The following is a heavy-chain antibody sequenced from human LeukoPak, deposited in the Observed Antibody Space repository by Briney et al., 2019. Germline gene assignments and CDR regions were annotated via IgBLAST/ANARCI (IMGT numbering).Heavy chain of an antibody. J-gene: IGHJ6*02. V-gene: IGHV1-69*04. CDR3: AREVGYYYGSGKPYYYGMDV. CDR1: GGTFSSYA. D-gene: IGHD3-10*01. CDR2: IIPILGIA. Sequence: SVKVSCKASGGTFSSYAISWVRQAPGRGLEWMGRIIPILGIANYAQKFQGRVTITADKSTSTAYMELSSLRSEDTAVYYCAREVGYYYGSGKPYYYGMDVWGQGTTVTVSS.